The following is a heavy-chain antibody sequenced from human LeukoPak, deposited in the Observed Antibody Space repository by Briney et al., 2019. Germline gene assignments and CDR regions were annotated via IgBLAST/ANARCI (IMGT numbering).Heavy chain of an antibody. CDR2: ITGSGDNT. Sequence: GGSLRLSCAASGFTFGSYTMSWVRQAPGKGLEWVSAITGSGDNTYHADSVKGRFTISRDNSKNTLYLQMNSLRAEDTAVYYCARKGQGSNWAAEYFQNWGQGTLVTVSS. V-gene: IGHV3-23*01. CDR1: GFTFGSYT. J-gene: IGHJ1*01. CDR3: ARKGQGSNWAAEYFQN. D-gene: IGHD6-13*01.